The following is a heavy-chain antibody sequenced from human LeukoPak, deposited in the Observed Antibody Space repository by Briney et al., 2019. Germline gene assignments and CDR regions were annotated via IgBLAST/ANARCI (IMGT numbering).Heavy chain of an antibody. J-gene: IGHJ6*03. V-gene: IGHV3-30*02. CDR1: GFTFSSYG. CDR2: IRYDGSNK. Sequence: GGSLRLSCAASGFTFSSYGMHWVRQAPGKGLEWVAFIRYDGSNKYYADSVKGRFTISRDNSKNTLYLQMNSLRAGDTAVYYCAKAPSYYYYYMDVWGKGTTVTISS. CDR3: AKAPSYYYYYMDV.